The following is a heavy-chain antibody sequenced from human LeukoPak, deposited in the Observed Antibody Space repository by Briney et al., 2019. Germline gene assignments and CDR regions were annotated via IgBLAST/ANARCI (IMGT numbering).Heavy chain of an antibody. CDR1: GFTFSSYS. CDR3: ATSRSYD. Sequence: GGSLRLSCAASGFTFSSYSMSWVRQAPGKGLEWASYISSSSTTIYYADFVNGRFTISRDNAKNSLYLQMNSLRAEDTAVYYCATSRSYDWGKGTLVTVSS. J-gene: IGHJ4*02. CDR2: ISSSSTTI. D-gene: IGHD6-13*01. V-gene: IGHV3-48*04.